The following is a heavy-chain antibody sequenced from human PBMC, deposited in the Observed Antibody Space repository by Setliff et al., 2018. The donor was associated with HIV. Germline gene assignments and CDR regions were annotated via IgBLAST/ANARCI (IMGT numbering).Heavy chain of an antibody. J-gene: IGHJ4*02. V-gene: IGHV1-18*01. CDR1: GYSFSNYG. Sequence: ASVKVSCKASGYSFSNYGLSWVRQAPGQGLEWMGWISPYNGDTRFAQSLQGRVTLTTDTSTNTAYMELSRLRSDDTAVYYCASGLGDQLLDYWGQGTLVTVSS. D-gene: IGHD2-2*01. CDR2: ISPYNGDT. CDR3: ASGLGDQLLDY.